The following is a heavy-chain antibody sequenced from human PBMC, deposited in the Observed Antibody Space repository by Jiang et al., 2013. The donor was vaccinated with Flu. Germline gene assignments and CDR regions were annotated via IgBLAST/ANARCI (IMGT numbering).Heavy chain of an antibody. Sequence: GLVKPSETLSLTCTVSGGSISSYYWSWIRQPPGKGLEWIGYIYYSGSTNYNPSLKSRVTISVDTSKNQFSLKLSSVTAADTAVYYCARARITIFGVPDYYYYMDVWGKGTTVTVSS. CDR3: ARARITIFGVPDYYYYMDV. J-gene: IGHJ6*03. V-gene: IGHV4-59*01. CDR2: IYYSGST. CDR1: GGSISSYY. D-gene: IGHD3-3*01.